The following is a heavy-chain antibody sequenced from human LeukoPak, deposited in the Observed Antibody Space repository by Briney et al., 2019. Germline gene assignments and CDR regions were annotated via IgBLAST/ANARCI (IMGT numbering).Heavy chain of an antibody. D-gene: IGHD5-12*01. J-gene: IGHJ5*02. Sequence: ASVKVSCKASGGTCSSYASSWVRQAPGQGLEWMGGIIPIFGTAKYAQKFQGRVTITADESTSTAYVELSSLRSEDTAVYYCARYSGYEGNWFDPWGQGTLVTVSS. CDR1: GGTCSSYA. CDR3: ARYSGYEGNWFDP. CDR2: IIPIFGTA. V-gene: IGHV1-69*13.